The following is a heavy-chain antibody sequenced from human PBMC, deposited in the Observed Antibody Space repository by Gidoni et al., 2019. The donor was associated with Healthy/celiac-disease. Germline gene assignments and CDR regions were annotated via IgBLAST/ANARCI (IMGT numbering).Heavy chain of an antibody. CDR1: GGTFSSYA. V-gene: IGHV1-69*01. D-gene: IGHD3-3*01. CDR2: IIPIFGTA. J-gene: IGHJ6*02. Sequence: QVQLVQSGAEVKKPGSSVKVSCKASGGTFSSYAISWVRQAPGQGLEWMGGIIPIFGTANYAQKFQGRVTITADESTSTAYMELSSLRSEDTAVYYCARVSGVVITQRQYYDYGMDVWGQGTTVTVSS. CDR3: ARVSGVVITQRQYYDYGMDV.